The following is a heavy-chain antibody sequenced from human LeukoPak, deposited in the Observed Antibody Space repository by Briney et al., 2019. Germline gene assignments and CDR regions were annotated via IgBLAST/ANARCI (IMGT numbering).Heavy chain of an antibody. J-gene: IGHJ4*02. Sequence: PGGSLRLSCAASGFTFSSYGMHWVCQAPGKGLEWVAVISYDGSNKYYADSVKGRFTISRDNSKNTLYLQMNSLRAEDTAVYYCAKLIQLSNLFDYWGQGTLVTVSS. V-gene: IGHV3-30*18. CDR2: ISYDGSNK. D-gene: IGHD5-18*01. CDR3: AKLIQLSNLFDY. CDR1: GFTFSSYG.